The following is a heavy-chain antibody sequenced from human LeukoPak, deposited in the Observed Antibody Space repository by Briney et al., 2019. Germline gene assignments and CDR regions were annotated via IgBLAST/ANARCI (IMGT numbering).Heavy chain of an antibody. CDR2: INHSGST. J-gene: IGHJ4*02. CDR3: ARAPGRPAAVFDY. Sequence: SETLSLTCAVYGGSFSGYYWSWIRQPPGKGLEWIGEINHSGSTNYNPSLKSRVTISVDTSKNQFSLKLISVTAADTAVYYCARAPGRPAAVFDYWGQGTLVTVSS. V-gene: IGHV4-34*01. D-gene: IGHD2-2*01. CDR1: GGSFSGYY.